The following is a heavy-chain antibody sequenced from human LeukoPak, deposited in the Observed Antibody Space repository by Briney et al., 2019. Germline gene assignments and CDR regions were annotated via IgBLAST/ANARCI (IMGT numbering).Heavy chain of an antibody. D-gene: IGHD1-7*01. V-gene: IGHV4-4*09. Sequence: SATLSLTCTVPGGSISSYCWSWIRRPPGKGLEWIGYIYISGSPNSTPPLTSRVTKSVGTSKNQFSLKLSSVTAPDTAVYYCARRYPLHHWNYAYAFDIWGQGTMVTVSS. CDR1: GGSISSYC. CDR2: IYISGSP. J-gene: IGHJ3*02. CDR3: ARRYPLHHWNYAYAFDI.